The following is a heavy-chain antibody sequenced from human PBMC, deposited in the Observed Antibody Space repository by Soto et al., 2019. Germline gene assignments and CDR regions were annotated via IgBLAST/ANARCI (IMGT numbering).Heavy chain of an antibody. CDR2: IYYSGST. V-gene: IGHV4-39*01. J-gene: IGHJ6*02. D-gene: IGHD5-18*01. Sequence: LSLTCTVSGGSISSSSYYWGWIRPPPGKGLEWIGSIYYSGSTYYNPSLKSRVTISVDTSKNQFSLKLSSVTAADTAVYYCASGYSYAYYYYGMDVWGQGTTVTVS. CDR1: GGSISSSSYY. CDR3: ASGYSYAYYYYGMDV.